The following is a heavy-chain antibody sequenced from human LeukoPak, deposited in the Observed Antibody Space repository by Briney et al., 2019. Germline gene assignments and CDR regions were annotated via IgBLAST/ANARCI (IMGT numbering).Heavy chain of an antibody. J-gene: IGHJ4*02. CDR3: AKTNWNYGSTHDY. Sequence: PSETLSLTCTVSGCSISSYYWSWIRQPPGKGLEWIGYIYYSGSTNYNPSLKSRVTISVDTSKNQFSLKLSSVTAADTAMYYCAKTNWNYGSTHDYWGQGALVTVSS. CDR2: IYYSGST. D-gene: IGHD1-7*01. CDR1: GCSISSYY. V-gene: IGHV4-59*12.